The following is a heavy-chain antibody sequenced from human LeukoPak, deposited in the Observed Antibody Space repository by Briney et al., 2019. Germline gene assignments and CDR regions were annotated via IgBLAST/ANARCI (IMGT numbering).Heavy chain of an antibody. CDR1: GGSIRSY. CDR2: IYGSGST. D-gene: IGHD3-10*01. Sequence: PSETLSLTCTVPGGSIRSYWSWIRQPAGKGLEWIGRIYGSGSTDYSPSLKSRVTMSIDTSKNQFSLNLISVTAADTAVYYCARDSGTTGEVKFDPWGQGTLVTVSS. V-gene: IGHV4-4*07. CDR3: ARDSGTTGEVKFDP. J-gene: IGHJ5*02.